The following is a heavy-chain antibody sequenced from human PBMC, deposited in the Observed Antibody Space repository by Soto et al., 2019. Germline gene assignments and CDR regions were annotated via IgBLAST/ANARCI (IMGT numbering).Heavy chain of an antibody. Sequence: SVKGSCKASGGTFSSYAISWVRQAPGQGLEWMGGIIPIFGTANYAQKFQGRVTITADESTSTAYMELSSLRSEDTAVYYCARGLGGDIVVVPAAPFNMDVWGQGTTVTVSS. J-gene: IGHJ6*02. CDR3: ARGLGGDIVVVPAAPFNMDV. V-gene: IGHV1-69*13. D-gene: IGHD2-2*01. CDR2: IIPIFGTA. CDR1: GGTFSSYA.